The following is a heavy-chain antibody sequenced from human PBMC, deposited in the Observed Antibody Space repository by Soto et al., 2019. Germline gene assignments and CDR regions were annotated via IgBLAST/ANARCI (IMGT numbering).Heavy chain of an antibody. CDR2: ISYDGSNK. V-gene: IGHV3-30-3*01. CDR3: ASSSVGEHYYYYGMDV. J-gene: IGHJ6*02. D-gene: IGHD1-26*01. Sequence: QVQLVESGGGVVQPGRSLRLSCAASGFTFSSYAMHWVRQAPGKGLEWVAVISYDGSNKYYADSVKGRFTISRDNSKNTLYLQMNSVRAEDTAVYYCASSSVGEHYYYYGMDVWGQGTTVTVSS. CDR1: GFTFSSYA.